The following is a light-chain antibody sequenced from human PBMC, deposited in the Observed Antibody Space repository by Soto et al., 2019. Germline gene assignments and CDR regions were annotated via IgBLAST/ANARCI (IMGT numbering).Light chain of an antibody. J-gene: IGKJ5*01. CDR3: QQSDSTPIT. CDR1: QSISSY. CDR2: AAS. Sequence: DSLMTRCPSSLSASVGDRVPITCRASQSISSYLNWYQQKPGKAPKLLIYAASSLQSGVPSRFSGSGSGTDFTLTISSLQPEDFATYYCQQSDSTPITFGQGTRLEI. V-gene: IGKV1-39*01.